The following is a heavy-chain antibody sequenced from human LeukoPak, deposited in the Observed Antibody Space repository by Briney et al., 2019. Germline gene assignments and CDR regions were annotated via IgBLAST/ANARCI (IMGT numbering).Heavy chain of an antibody. CDR2: IYISGST. CDR3: AKHESLIAFDI. Sequence: SETLSLICSVSGGSISSYYWSWIRQPAGKGLEWIGRIYISGSTNYNSSLKSRVTMSVDTSKNQVSLKLSSVTAADTAVYYCAKHESLIAFDIWGQGTMVTVSS. J-gene: IGHJ3*02. CDR1: GGSISSYY. V-gene: IGHV4-4*07.